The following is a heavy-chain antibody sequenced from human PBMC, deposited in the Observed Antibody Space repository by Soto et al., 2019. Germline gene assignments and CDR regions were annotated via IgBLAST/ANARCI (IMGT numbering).Heavy chain of an antibody. V-gene: IGHV5-51*01. J-gene: IGHJ4*02. Sequence: GESLKISCKGVGYKFGSAWIGWVGQMPGKGLEWMGIIKPGTSDIRYSPSCRGHVTISADEAVSTAYLQWSSLKASDTAMYYCARQLSHICDSWGQGTLVTVYS. CDR2: IKPGTSDI. CDR3: ARQLSHICDS. CDR1: GYKFGSAW. D-gene: IGHD3-3*02.